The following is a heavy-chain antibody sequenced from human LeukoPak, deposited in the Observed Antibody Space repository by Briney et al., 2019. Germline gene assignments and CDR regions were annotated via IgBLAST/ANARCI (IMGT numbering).Heavy chain of an antibody. CDR1: GFTFSSYS. Sequence: GGSLRLSCAASGFTFSSYSMNWVRQAPGKGLEWVSYISSSSSTIYYADSVKGRFTISRDNAKNSLYLQMHSLRAEDTAVYHCAKDSGSISRERYFDLWGRGTLVTVSS. CDR3: AKDSGSISRERYFDL. CDR2: ISSSSSTI. D-gene: IGHD2-2*01. J-gene: IGHJ2*01. V-gene: IGHV3-48*01.